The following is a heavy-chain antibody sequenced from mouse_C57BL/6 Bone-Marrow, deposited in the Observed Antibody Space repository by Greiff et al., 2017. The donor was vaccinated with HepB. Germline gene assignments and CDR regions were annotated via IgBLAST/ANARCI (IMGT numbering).Heavy chain of an antibody. CDR2: IDPSDSYT. Sequence: QVQLQQPGAELVRPGTSVKLSCKASGYTFTSYWMHWVKQRPGQGLEWIGVIDPSDSYTNYNQQFKGKATLTVDTSSSTAYMQLSSLTSEDSAVYYCARERVYYGRAWFAYWGQGTLVTVSA. D-gene: IGHD1-1*01. J-gene: IGHJ3*01. CDR1: GYTFTSYW. CDR3: ARERVYYGRAWFAY. V-gene: IGHV1-59*01.